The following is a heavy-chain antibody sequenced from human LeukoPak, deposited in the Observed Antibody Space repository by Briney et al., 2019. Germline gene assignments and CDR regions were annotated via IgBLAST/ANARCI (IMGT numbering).Heavy chain of an antibody. Sequence: SVKVSCKASGGTFSSYAISWVRQAPGQGLEWMGRIIPILGIANYAQKFQGRVTITADKSTSTAYMELSSLRSEDTAAYYCARPIRGAILPGEDWGQGTLVTVSS. CDR2: IIPILGIA. CDR1: GGTFSSYA. CDR3: ARPIRGAILPGED. D-gene: IGHD3-10*01. V-gene: IGHV1-69*04. J-gene: IGHJ4*02.